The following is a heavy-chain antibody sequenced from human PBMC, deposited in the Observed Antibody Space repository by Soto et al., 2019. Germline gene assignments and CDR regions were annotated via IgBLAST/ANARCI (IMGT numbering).Heavy chain of an antibody. CDR2: INHSGNT. CDR1: GGSIGTSAYY. V-gene: IGHV4-39*01. J-gene: IGHJ5*02. CDR3: SRRAPEGFDP. Sequence: SETLSLTCAVSGGSIGTSAYYWGWIRQAPGKGLEWIGSINHSGNTYLSPSLKDRVTMSVDTSKNSFSLKLRSATAADTGLYYCSRRAPEGFDPWGQGTLVNVSS.